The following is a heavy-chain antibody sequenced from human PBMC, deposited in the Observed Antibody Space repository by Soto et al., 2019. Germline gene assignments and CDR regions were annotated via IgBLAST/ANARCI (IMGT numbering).Heavy chain of an antibody. V-gene: IGHV4-59*01. J-gene: IGHJ4*02. CDR3: ARLHFYGSGRPFDF. CDR1: GGSISNYY. D-gene: IGHD3-10*01. CDR2: VSYSGST. Sequence: SETLSLTCTVSGGSISNYYWSWIRQPPGKGLEWIGYVSYSGSTNYNPSLNSRVTISVDTSRSQFSLKLNSVTAADTAVYYCARLHFYGSGRPFDFWGQGSLVTVSS.